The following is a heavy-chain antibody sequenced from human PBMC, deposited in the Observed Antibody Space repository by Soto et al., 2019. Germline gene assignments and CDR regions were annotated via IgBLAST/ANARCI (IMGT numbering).Heavy chain of an antibody. CDR3: ARGSDIVLVPAASYYFDY. CDR2: IYYSGST. D-gene: IGHD2-2*01. Sequence: SETLSLTCTDSGGSISSGDYYRSWILQPPGKGLVRIGYIYYSGSTYYNPSLKSRVTISVDTSKNQFSLKLSSVTAADTAVYYCARGSDIVLVPAASYYFDYWGQGTLVTVSS. CDR1: GGSISSGDYY. J-gene: IGHJ4*02. V-gene: IGHV4-30-4*01.